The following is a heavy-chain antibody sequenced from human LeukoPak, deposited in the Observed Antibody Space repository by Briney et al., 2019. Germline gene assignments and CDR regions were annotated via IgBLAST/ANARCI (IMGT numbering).Heavy chain of an antibody. CDR1: GGSISSYY. V-gene: IGHV4-59*01. D-gene: IGHD4-11*01. CDR2: IYYSGST. CDR3: ARGTSSNYSRRYYYYYMDV. J-gene: IGHJ6*03. Sequence: SETLSLTCTVSGGSISSYYWSWIRQPPGKGLEWIGYIYYSGSTNYNPSLKSRVTISVDTSKNQFSLKLSSVTAADTAMYYCARGTSSNYSRRYYYYYMDVWGKGTTVTVSS.